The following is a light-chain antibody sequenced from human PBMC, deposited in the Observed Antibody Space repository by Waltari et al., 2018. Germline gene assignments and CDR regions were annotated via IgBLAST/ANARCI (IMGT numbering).Light chain of an antibody. Sequence: QSALVQPASVSGSPGRSITISCSGSSSDVGGYDLVSWYQQKPGRAPKLIISDFTERPSGVSDRFSGSKSGNTASLTISGLLPEDEADYYCCSYAGNRIWIFGGGTKVTVL. CDR2: DFT. CDR1: SSDVGGYDL. J-gene: IGLJ2*01. CDR3: CSYAGNRIWI. V-gene: IGLV2-23*02.